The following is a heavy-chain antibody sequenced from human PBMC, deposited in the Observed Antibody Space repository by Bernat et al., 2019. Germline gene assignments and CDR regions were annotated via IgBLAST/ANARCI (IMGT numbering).Heavy chain of an antibody. J-gene: IGHJ3*02. D-gene: IGHD1-1*01. V-gene: IGHV2-5*02. CDR1: GFSLSTSGVG. Sequence: QITLKESGPTLVKPTQTLTLTCTFSGFSLSTSGVGVGWIRQPPGKALEWLALIYWDDDKRYSPSLKSRLTITKDTSKNQVVLTMTNMDPVDTATYYCALHWGAWNWNDVDGHAFDIWGQGTMVTVSS. CDR2: IYWDDDK. CDR3: ALHWGAWNWNDVDGHAFDI.